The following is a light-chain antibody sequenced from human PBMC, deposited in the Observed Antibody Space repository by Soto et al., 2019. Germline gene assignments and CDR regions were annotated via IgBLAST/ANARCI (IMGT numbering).Light chain of an antibody. CDR2: GAS. V-gene: IGKV3-20*01. CDR1: QSVSSIY. J-gene: IGKJ1*01. CDR3: QQYGSSPRT. Sequence: EIVLTQSPGTLSLSPGERATLSCRASQSVSSIYLAWYQQKPGQAPRLLIYGASSRATGIPDSFSGSGSGTNFTLTISGLEPEDVAVYYYQQYGSSPRTFGQGTKVEIK.